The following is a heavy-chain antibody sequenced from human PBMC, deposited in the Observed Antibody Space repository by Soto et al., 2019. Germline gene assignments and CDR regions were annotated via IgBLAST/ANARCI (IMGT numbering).Heavy chain of an antibody. Sequence: QITLNESGPTQVKPRQTLTLTCTFSGFSLTTSGVGVGWIRQSPGKAPEWLALIYWDDDKRYSPALKGRFTITKDTSKNQVVLTMADLDPADTATYYCAHRVLRTVFGLVTTTAIYFDFWGQGTPVAVSS. CDR2: IYWDDDK. V-gene: IGHV2-5*02. D-gene: IGHD3-3*01. CDR1: GFSLTTSGVG. CDR3: AHRVLRTVFGLVTTTAIYFDF. J-gene: IGHJ4*02.